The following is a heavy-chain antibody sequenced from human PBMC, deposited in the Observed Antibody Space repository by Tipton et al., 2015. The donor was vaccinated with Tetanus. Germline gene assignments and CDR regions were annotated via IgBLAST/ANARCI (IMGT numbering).Heavy chain of an antibody. J-gene: IGHJ4*02. CDR1: GYTFTSYG. D-gene: IGHD3-10*01. CDR3: ARGGRHFAA. Sequence: QVQLVQSGAEVKKPGASVKVSCKASGYTFTSYGISWARQAPGQGLEWMGWISTYNGNTNYVQKFQGRVTMTTDTSTNTAYMEQRSLRSDDGALYSGARGGRHFAAWGQGTLVTVSS. CDR2: ISTYNGNT. V-gene: IGHV1-18*01.